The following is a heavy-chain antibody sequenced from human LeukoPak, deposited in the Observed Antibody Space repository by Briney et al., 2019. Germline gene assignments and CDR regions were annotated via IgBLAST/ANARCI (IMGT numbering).Heavy chain of an antibody. D-gene: IGHD3-3*02. V-gene: IGHV1-69*04. Sequence: SVKVSCKASGDTFSSYAFNWVRQAPGQRPEWMGRLIPIVDVANYAPKFQDRATMTADTATSTAYMELTSLRSEGTAVYYCAKGGIGLGYWGQGTLVTVSS. CDR3: AKGGIGLGY. CDR1: GDTFSSYA. CDR2: LIPIVDVA. J-gene: IGHJ4*02.